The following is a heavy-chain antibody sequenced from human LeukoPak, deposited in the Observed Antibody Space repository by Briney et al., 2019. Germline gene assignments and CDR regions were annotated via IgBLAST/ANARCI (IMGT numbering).Heavy chain of an antibody. J-gene: IGHJ5*02. CDR3: ARDRLRLFGRRGGNWFDP. CDR2: SYYSGST. V-gene: IGHV4-30-4*08. Sequence: SQTLSLTCTVSGGSISSGDYYWSWIRQPPGKGLEWIGYSYYSGSTYYNPSLKSRVTISVDTSKSQFSLKLSSVTAAGTAVYYCARDRLRLFGRRGGNWFDPWGQGTLVTVSS. CDR1: GGSISSGDYY. D-gene: IGHD3-10*01.